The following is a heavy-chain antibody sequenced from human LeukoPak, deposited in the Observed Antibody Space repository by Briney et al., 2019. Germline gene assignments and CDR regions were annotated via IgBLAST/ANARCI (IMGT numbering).Heavy chain of an antibody. D-gene: IGHD6-13*01. CDR1: GFTFSSYG. CDR2: IWYDGSNK. J-gene: IGHJ4*02. Sequence: PGGSPRLSCAASGFTFSSYGMHWVRHAPSKGLEWVAVIWYDGSNKYYADSVKGRFTISRDNSKNTLYLQMNSLRAEDTAVYYCARDKIAAADYWGQGTLVTVSS. V-gene: IGHV3-33*01. CDR3: ARDKIAAADY.